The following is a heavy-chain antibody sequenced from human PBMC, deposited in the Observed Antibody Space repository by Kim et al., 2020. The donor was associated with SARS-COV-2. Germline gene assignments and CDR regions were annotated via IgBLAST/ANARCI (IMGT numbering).Heavy chain of an antibody. D-gene: IGHD3-9*01. J-gene: IGHJ6*02. V-gene: IGHV3-23*01. Sequence: GGSLRLSCAASGFTFSSYAMSWVRQAPGKGLEWVSAISGSGGSTYYADSVKGRFTISRDNSKNTLYLQMNSLRAEDTAVYYCAKDQVGSTYYDILTGYYYYYGMDVWGQGTTVTVSS. CDR2: ISGSGGST. CDR1: GFTFSSYA. CDR3: AKDQVGSTYYDILTGYYYYYGMDV.